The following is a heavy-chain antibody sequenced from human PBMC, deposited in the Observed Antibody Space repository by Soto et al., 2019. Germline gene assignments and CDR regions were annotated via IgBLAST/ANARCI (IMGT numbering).Heavy chain of an antibody. CDR2: INPSGGST. CDR1: GYTFTSYY. Sequence: ASVKVSCKASGYTFTSYYMHWVRQAPGQGLEWMGIINPSGGSTSYAQKFQGRVTMTRDTSTSTVYMELSSLRSEDTAVYYCARGSYYYDSSGYYTGPFDYWGQGTLVTSPQ. D-gene: IGHD3-22*01. CDR3: ARGSYYYDSSGYYTGPFDY. J-gene: IGHJ4*02. V-gene: IGHV1-46*03.